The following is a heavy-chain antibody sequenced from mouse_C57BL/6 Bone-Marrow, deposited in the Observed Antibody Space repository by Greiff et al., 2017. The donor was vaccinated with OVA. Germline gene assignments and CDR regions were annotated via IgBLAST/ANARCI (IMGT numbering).Heavy chain of an antibody. Sequence: VLLQQSGAELMKPGASVKLSCKASGYTFTGYWIAWVKQRPGHGLEWIGEILPGSGSTNYNETFKGQATFTADTSSNTAYMQLSSLTTEDDDTYIYDSERVYKDYWGQGTTRTVSS. CDR1: GYTFTGYW. D-gene: IGHD2-1*01. CDR2: ILPGSGST. J-gene: IGHJ2*01. CDR3: DSERVYKDY. V-gene: IGHV1-9*01.